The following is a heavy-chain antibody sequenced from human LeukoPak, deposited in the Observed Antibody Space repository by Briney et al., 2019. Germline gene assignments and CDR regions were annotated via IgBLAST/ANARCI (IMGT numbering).Heavy chain of an antibody. CDR1: GGSINSGSYS. D-gene: IGHD6-19*01. CDR3: AGRAQLISGWSY. J-gene: IGHJ4*02. CDR2: LYTSGRT. V-gene: IGHV4-61*02. Sequence: SETLSLTCTVSGGSINSGSYSWSWIRQPAGKGLEWIGRLYTSGRTNYNPSLKSRVAISVDTSKNQFSLRLTSVTAADQAVHSCAGRAQLISGWSYWGQGTLVTVSS.